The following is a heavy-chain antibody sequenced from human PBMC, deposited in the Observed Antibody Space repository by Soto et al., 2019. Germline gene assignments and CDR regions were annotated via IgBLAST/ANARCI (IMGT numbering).Heavy chain of an antibody. V-gene: IGHV3-15*01. CDR2: IKSKTDGGTT. J-gene: IGHJ4*02. CDR3: TTDRYYYDSSGYYPPFDY. Sequence: GSLRLSCAASGFTFSNAWMSWARQAPGKGLEWVGRIKSKTDGGTTDYAAPVKGRFTISRDDSKNTLYLQMNSLKTEDTAVYYCTTDRYYYDSSGYYPPFDYWGQGTLVTVSS. CDR1: GFTFSNAW. D-gene: IGHD3-22*01.